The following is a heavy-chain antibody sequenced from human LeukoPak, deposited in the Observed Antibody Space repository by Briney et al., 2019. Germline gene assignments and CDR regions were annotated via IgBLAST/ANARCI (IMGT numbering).Heavy chain of an antibody. CDR1: GFNFSNYY. D-gene: IGHD1-26*01. J-gene: IGHJ4*02. Sequence: GGSLRLSCAASGFNFSNYYMTWIRQAPRKGLQCVSYISSSSDYTNYPDSVKGRFTISRDNAKNSLYLQMNSLRAEDTAVYYCARVKVGTTNRFDYWGQGTLVTVSS. CDR2: ISSSSDYT. V-gene: IGHV3-11*05. CDR3: ARVKVGTTNRFDY.